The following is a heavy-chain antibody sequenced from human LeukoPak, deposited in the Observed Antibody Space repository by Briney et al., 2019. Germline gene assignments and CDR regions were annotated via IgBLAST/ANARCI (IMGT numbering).Heavy chain of an antibody. CDR1: GFTFSSYS. V-gene: IGHV3-21*01. D-gene: IGHD4-11*01. Sequence: GGSLRLSCAASGFTFSSYSMNWVRQAPGKGLEWVSSISSSSSYIYYADSVKGRFTISRDNAKSSLYLQMNSLRAEDTAVYYCARDYSKYSGYYGMDVWGQGTTVTVSS. CDR3: ARDYSKYSGYYGMDV. J-gene: IGHJ6*02. CDR2: ISSSSSYI.